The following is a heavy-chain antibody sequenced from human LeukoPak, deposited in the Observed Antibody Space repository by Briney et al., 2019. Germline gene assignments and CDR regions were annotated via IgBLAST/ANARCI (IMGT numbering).Heavy chain of an antibody. D-gene: IGHD2-2*01. CDR2: FYTGGST. Sequence: PGGSLRLSCAASGFTVSSNYMTWVRQAPGKGLEWVSVFYTGGSTYYADSVKGRFTISRDNSKNTLYLQMNSLRAEDTAVYYCAKDKVVVVPAAMPGWFDPWGQGTLVTVSS. V-gene: IGHV3-53*01. CDR3: AKDKVVVVPAAMPGWFDP. J-gene: IGHJ5*02. CDR1: GFTVSSNY.